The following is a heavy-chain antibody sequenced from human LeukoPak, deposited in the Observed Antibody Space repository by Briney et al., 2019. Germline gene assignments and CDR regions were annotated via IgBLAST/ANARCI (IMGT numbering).Heavy chain of an antibody. V-gene: IGHV3-23*01. J-gene: IGHJ3*02. Sequence: PGGSLRLSCAASGFTFSSYAMSWVRQAPGKGLEWVSAISGSGGSTYYADSVKGRFTISRDDSKNTLYLQMNSLRAEDTAVYYCAKAQFLEWLFDAFDIWGQGTMVTVSS. D-gene: IGHD3-3*01. CDR1: GFTFSSYA. CDR3: AKAQFLEWLFDAFDI. CDR2: ISGSGGST.